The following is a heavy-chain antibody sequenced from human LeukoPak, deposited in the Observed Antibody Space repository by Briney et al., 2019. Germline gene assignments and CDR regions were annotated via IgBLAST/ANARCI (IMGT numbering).Heavy chain of an antibody. Sequence: PGGSLRLSCTASGFTFSSYSMNWARQAPGKGLEWVSFISSSSSYIYYADSVKGRFTISRDNAKNSLYLQMNSLRAEDTAVYYCARGGLTGYSHDYWGQGTLVTVSS. CDR1: GFTFSSYS. D-gene: IGHD3-9*01. CDR3: ARGGLTGYSHDY. CDR2: ISSSSSYI. V-gene: IGHV3-21*06. J-gene: IGHJ4*02.